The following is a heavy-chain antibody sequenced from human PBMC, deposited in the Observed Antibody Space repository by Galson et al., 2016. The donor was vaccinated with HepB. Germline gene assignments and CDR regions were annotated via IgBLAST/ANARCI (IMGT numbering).Heavy chain of an antibody. V-gene: IGHV3-30-3*01. J-gene: IGHJ3*02. CDR3: ARDGTLTTPNAFDI. D-gene: IGHD4-17*01. CDR2: ISYDGSNR. CDR1: GFTFSSYA. Sequence: SLRLSCAASGFTFSSYAMNWVRQAPGKGLEWVAVISYDGSNRYYADSVKGLFTISRDSSKTTLYPQMTSLRAEDTAVYYCARDGTLTTPNAFDIWGQGTMVTVSS.